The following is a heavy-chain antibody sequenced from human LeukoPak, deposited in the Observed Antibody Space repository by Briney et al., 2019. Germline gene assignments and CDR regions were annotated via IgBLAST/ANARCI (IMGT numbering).Heavy chain of an antibody. D-gene: IGHD3-16*01. CDR1: GFTFSSYG. CDR3: VKVGANWGFMGY. J-gene: IGHJ4*02. CDR2: IWFDGSNK. Sequence: GGSLRLSCAASGFTFSSYGMHWVRQAPGKGLEWVAVIWFDGSNKYYADSVKGRFTISRDNSRNTVYLQMNSLRVEDTAVYHCVKVGANWGFMGYWGQGILVTVSS. V-gene: IGHV3-30*02.